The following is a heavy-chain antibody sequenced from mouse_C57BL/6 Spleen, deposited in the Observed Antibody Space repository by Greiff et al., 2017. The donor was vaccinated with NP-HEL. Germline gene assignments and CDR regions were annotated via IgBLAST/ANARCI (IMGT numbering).Heavy chain of an antibody. CDR1: GFTFSSYG. J-gene: IGHJ4*01. D-gene: IGHD1-1*01. V-gene: IGHV5-6*01. Sequence: EVQLVESGGDLVKPGGSLKLSCAASGFTFSSYGMSWVRQTPDKRLEWVATISSGGSYTYYPDSVKGRFTISRDNAKNTLYLQMSSLKSEDTAMYYCARFYYGTDYAMDYWGQGTSVTVSS. CDR3: ARFYYGTDYAMDY. CDR2: ISSGGSYT.